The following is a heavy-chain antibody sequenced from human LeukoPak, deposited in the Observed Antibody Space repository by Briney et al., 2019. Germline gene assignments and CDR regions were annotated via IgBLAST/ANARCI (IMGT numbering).Heavy chain of an antibody. V-gene: IGHV4-38-2*02. D-gene: IGHD5-12*01. CDR1: DYSISSAYY. J-gene: IGHJ5*02. CDR2: IYYTGST. CDR3: ARVEDSGYDYRGRFDP. Sequence: PSETLSLTCNVSDYSISSAYYWGWIRQPPGKGLEWIGYIYYTGSTNYNPSLKSRVTISVDTSKNQFSLKLSSVTAADTAVYYCARVEDSGYDYRGRFDPWGQGTLVTVSS.